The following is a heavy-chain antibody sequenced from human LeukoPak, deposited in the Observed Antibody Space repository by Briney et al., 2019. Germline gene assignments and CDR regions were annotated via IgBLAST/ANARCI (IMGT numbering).Heavy chain of an antibody. Sequence: SETLSLTCAVSGYSISSGYYWGWIRQPPGKGLEWIGSIYHSESTYYNPSLKSRVTISVDTSKNQFSLKLSSVTAADTAVYYCAVNIVVVPAASFDYWGQGTLVTVSS. V-gene: IGHV4-38-2*01. J-gene: IGHJ4*02. CDR2: IYHSEST. CDR1: GYSISSGYY. CDR3: AVNIVVVPAASFDY. D-gene: IGHD2-2*01.